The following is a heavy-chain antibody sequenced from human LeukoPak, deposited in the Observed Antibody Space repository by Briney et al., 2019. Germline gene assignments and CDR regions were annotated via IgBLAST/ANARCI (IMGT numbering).Heavy chain of an antibody. V-gene: IGHV4-61*05. CDR3: ARGHSSSWYGWFDP. Sequence: SETLSLTCTVSGGSISSSSYYWGWIRQPPGKGLEWIGYIYYSGSTNYNPSLKSRVTISVDTSKNQFSLKLSSVTAADTAVYYCARGHSSSWYGWFDPWGQGTLVTVSS. CDR2: IYYSGST. J-gene: IGHJ5*02. D-gene: IGHD6-13*01. CDR1: GGSISSSSYY.